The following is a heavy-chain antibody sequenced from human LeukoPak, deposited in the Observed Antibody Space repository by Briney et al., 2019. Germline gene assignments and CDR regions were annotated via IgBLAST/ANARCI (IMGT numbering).Heavy chain of an antibody. V-gene: IGHV4-59*11. CDR1: GGTISGHY. CDR3: ARFGVDYDMDV. CDR2: IHYSGKA. Sequence: PSETLSLPCPVSGGTISGHYWTWIRQPPGKGLEWIGQIHYSGKADYNPSLRSRINISVDMSKNQMSLKVNSVTAADTAVYYCARFGVDYDMDVWGQGTTVTVS. J-gene: IGHJ6*02. D-gene: IGHD3-16*01.